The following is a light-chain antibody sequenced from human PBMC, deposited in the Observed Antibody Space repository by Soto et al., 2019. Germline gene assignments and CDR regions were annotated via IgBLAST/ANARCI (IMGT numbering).Light chain of an antibody. Sequence: QPVLTQPASVSGSPGQSISISCTGTSSDVGGYNYVSWYQQHPGQAPRLMIYEVTNRPSGVSNRFSGSKSGNTASLTISGLQAEDEADYYCSSYTSSSTTYVFGTGTKLTVL. J-gene: IGLJ1*01. CDR1: SSDVGGYNY. CDR3: SSYTSSSTTYV. CDR2: EVT. V-gene: IGLV2-14*01.